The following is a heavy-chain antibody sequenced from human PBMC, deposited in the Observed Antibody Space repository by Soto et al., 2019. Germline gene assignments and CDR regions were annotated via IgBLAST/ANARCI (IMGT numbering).Heavy chain of an antibody. D-gene: IGHD1-1*01. CDR2: IYPGDSDT. V-gene: IGHV5-51*01. CDR1: GYRFTSSW. J-gene: IGHJ4*02. CDR3: ARLPGIVAPGTVFLDN. Sequence: ESLKISFKASGYRFTSSWIGWVRQMPGKGLEWMGIIYPGDSDTRYRPSFQGQVTISADKSSSTAYLQWNSLQASDTAMYYCARLPGIVAPGTVFLDNWGQGTMVTVSS.